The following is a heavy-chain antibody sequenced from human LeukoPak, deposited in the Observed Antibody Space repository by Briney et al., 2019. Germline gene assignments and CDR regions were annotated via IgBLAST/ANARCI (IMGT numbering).Heavy chain of an antibody. CDR2: IGGSSTSI. CDR3: ARELGGDYGEAFDI. D-gene: IGHD4-17*01. Sequence: GESLRLSCAASGFTFSTYSMDWVRQAPGKGLEWVSSIGGSSTSIYYADSVKGRFTISRDNAKSSLYLQMNSLRAEDAAVYYCARELGGDYGEAFDIWGQGTMVTVSS. CDR1: GFTFSTYS. V-gene: IGHV3-21*01. J-gene: IGHJ3*02.